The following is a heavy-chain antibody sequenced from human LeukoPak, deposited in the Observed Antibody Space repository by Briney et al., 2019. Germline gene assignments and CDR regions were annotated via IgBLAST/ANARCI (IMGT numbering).Heavy chain of an antibody. CDR1: GFTFSSYS. Sequence: GGSLRLSCAASGFTFSSYSMNWVRQAPGKGLEWVSSISSSSSYIYYADSVKGRVTISRDNGKNSLYLQMNSLRAEDTAVYYCARATGFGELIIDYWGLGTLVTVSS. V-gene: IGHV3-21*01. J-gene: IGHJ4*02. CDR2: ISSSSSYI. D-gene: IGHD3-10*01. CDR3: ARATGFGELIIDY.